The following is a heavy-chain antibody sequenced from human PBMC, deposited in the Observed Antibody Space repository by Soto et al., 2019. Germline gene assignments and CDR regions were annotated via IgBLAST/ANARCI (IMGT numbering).Heavy chain of an antibody. V-gene: IGHV3-23*01. Sequence: DVQLLESGGGLVQPGGSLRLSCAASGFTFSSYAMSWVRQAPGKGLEWVSAISATGGSVFYADSVKGRFIISRDNSKNTVFLQIDSLVTEDTAVYYCAKGTTAVYCFDFWGQGTLVTVSS. CDR3: AKGTTAVYCFDF. CDR1: GFTFSSYA. CDR2: ISATGGSV. J-gene: IGHJ4*02. D-gene: IGHD2-15*01.